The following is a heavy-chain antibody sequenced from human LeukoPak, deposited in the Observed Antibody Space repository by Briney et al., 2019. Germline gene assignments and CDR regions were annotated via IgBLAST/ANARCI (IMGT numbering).Heavy chain of an antibody. Sequence: GGSLRLSCAASGFTFSTYGMHWVRQAPGKGLEWVAFIRYDGSNKYYADSVKGRFTISRDNSKNTLYLQMNRLRAEDTAVYYCAKVGKSDRNNFFTTKEKQLDYWGQGTLLTVSS. D-gene: IGHD2/OR15-2a*01. J-gene: IGHJ4*02. CDR3: AKVGKSDRNNFFTTKEKQLDY. CDR2: IRYDGSNK. V-gene: IGHV3-30*02. CDR1: GFTFSTYG.